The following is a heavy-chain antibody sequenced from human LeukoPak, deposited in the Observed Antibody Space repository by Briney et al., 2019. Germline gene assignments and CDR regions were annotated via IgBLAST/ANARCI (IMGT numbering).Heavy chain of an antibody. CDR2: IYTSGST. CDR3: ARQEATSKMGWSFDY. Sequence: PSETLSLTCTASGGSISSYYWSWIRQPAGRGLEWIGRIYTSGSTNYNPSLKSRVTISVDKSKNQFSLKLSSVTAADTAVYYCARQEATSKMGWSFDYWGQGTLVTVSS. CDR1: GGSISSYY. J-gene: IGHJ4*02. V-gene: IGHV4-4*07. D-gene: IGHD5-12*01.